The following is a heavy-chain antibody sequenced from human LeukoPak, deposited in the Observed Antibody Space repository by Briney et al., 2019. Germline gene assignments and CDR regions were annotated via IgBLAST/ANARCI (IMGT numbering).Heavy chain of an antibody. CDR1: GGSISSGDYY. Sequence: SETLSLTCTVSGGSISSGDYYWSWIRQPPGKGLEWIGYIYYSGSTHYNPSLKSRVTISVDTSKNQFSLKLSSVTAADTAVYYCASRTVYGDLTYDAFDIWGQGTMVTVSS. CDR2: IYYSGST. D-gene: IGHD4-17*01. V-gene: IGHV4-61*08. J-gene: IGHJ3*02. CDR3: ASRTVYGDLTYDAFDI.